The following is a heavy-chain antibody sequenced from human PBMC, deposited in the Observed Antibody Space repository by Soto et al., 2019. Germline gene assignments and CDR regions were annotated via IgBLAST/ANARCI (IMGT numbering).Heavy chain of an antibody. CDR1: GGSISSSSYY. Sequence: PSETLSLTCTVSGGSISSSSYYWGWIRQPPGKGLEWIGSIYYSGSTYYNPSLKSRVIISVDTSKNQFSLKLSSVTAADTAVYYCAKGGSGSYSNAYDIWGQGTRVTISS. CDR3: AKGGSGSYSNAYDI. CDR2: IYYSGST. J-gene: IGHJ3*02. D-gene: IGHD3-10*01. V-gene: IGHV4-39*01.